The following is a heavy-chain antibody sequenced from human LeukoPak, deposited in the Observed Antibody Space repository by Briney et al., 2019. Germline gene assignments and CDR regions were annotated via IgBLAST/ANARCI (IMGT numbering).Heavy chain of an antibody. CDR2: INPNSGGT. CDR1: GYTFTGYY. CDR3: ATYYYDSSGYYYIDY. J-gene: IGHJ4*02. V-gene: IGHV1-2*02. Sequence: ASVKVSCKASGYTFTGYYMRWVRQAPGQGLEWMGWINPNSGGTNYAQKLQGRVTMSRDTSISTAYMELSRLRSDDTAVYYCATYYYDSSGYYYIDYWGQGTLVTVSS. D-gene: IGHD3-22*01.